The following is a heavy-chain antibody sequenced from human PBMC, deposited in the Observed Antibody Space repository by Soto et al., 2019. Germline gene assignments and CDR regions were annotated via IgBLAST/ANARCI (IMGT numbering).Heavy chain of an antibody. D-gene: IGHD6-19*01. CDR3: ARDTEAVAGTLGFDY. V-gene: IGHV3-30-3*01. Sequence: PRGSLRLSCAASGFTFSNYAIHWVRQAPGKGLEWVAVISYDGSSKYYVDSVKGRFTISRDNSKNTLYLQMNSLRAEDTAVYYCARDTEAVAGTLGFDYWGQGTLVTVSS. CDR2: ISYDGSSK. J-gene: IGHJ4*02. CDR1: GFTFSNYA.